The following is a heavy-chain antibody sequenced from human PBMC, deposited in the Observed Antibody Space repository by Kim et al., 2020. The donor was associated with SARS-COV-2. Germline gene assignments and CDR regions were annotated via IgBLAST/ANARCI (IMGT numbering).Heavy chain of an antibody. CDR1: RFSVRSFY. V-gene: IGHV3-66*01. CDR3: ARDQVDGYWS. J-gene: IGHJ4*02. CDR2: IYVDGNT. Sequence: GGSLRLSCAASRFSVRSFYMSWVRQAPGEGLEWLSVIYVDGNTHYADSVRGRFTISRDNSENIVYLQLNTLRVEDTAVYYCARDQVDGYWSWGQGTLVTV. D-gene: IGHD5-18*01.